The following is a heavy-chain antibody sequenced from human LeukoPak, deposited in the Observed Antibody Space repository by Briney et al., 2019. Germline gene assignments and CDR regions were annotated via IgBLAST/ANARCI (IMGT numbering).Heavy chain of an antibody. CDR3: ARSDYNDYRGLGF. J-gene: IGHJ4*02. CDR2: IIPSSGST. D-gene: IGHD4-11*01. CDR1: GGTFSSYA. V-gene: IGHV1-46*01. Sequence: ASVKVSCKASGGTFSSYAISWVRQAPGQGLEWMGIIIPSSGSTTYAQKFQGRVTMTRDTSTKTVYMELSSLTSDDTAVYFCARSDYNDYRGLGFWGQGTPVTVS.